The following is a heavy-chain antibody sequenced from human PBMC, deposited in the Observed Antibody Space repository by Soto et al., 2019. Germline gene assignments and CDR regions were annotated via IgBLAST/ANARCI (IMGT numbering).Heavy chain of an antibody. J-gene: IGHJ5*02. CDR2: IIPIFGTI. CDR1: GGTLSSYA. V-gene: IGHV1-69*13. D-gene: IGHD1-1*01. CDR3: AKGILIGYLIT. Sequence: WASVKVSCKASGGTLSSYAISWVRQAPGQGLEWMGGIIPIFGTINYAQKFQGRVTITADESTSTAYMELSSLRSEDTAMYYCAKGILIGYLITWGQGTLVTVSS.